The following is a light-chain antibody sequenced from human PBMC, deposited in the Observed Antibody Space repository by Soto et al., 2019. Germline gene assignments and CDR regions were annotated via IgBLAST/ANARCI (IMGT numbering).Light chain of an antibody. J-gene: IGKJ1*01. Sequence: DIQMTQSPSTLSSSVGDRATITCRASQSISRGLAWYQQKPGKAPNVLIYDASTLESGVPSRFSGSGSGTEFTLTISSLQPEDFATYYCQHYSTVWAFGQGTKVDI. CDR1: QSISRG. CDR2: DAS. V-gene: IGKV1-5*01. CDR3: QHYSTVWA.